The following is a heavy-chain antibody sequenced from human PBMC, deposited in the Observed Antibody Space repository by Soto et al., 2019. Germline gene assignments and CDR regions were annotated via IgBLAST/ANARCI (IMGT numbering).Heavy chain of an antibody. CDR3: ATLALRYFDWFNWFDP. Sequence: KVSCKVSGCTLTELSMHWVRQAPGKGLEWMGGFDPEDGETIYAQKFQGRVTMTEDTSTDTAYMELSSLRSEDTAVYYCATLALRYFDWFNWFDPWGQGTLVTVSS. V-gene: IGHV1-24*01. J-gene: IGHJ5*02. CDR2: FDPEDGET. D-gene: IGHD3-9*01. CDR1: GCTLTELS.